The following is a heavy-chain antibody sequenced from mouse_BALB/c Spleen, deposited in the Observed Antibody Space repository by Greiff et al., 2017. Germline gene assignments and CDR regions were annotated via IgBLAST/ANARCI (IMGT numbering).Heavy chain of an antibody. J-gene: IGHJ3*01. D-gene: IGHD2-10*02. Sequence: EVQLQQSGPELVKPGASVKISCKASGYTFTDYNMHWVKQSHGKSLEWIGYIYPYNGGTGYNQKFKSKATLTVDNSSSTAYMELRSLTSEDSAVYYCASEVYASFAYWGQGTLVTVSA. CDR1: GYTFTDYN. CDR2: IYPYNGGT. V-gene: IGHV1S29*02. CDR3: ASEVYASFAY.